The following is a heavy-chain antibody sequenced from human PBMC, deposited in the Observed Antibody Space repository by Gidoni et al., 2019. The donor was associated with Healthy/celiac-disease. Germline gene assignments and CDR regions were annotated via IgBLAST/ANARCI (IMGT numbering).Heavy chain of an antibody. D-gene: IGHD3-10*01. V-gene: IGHV3-30*03. J-gene: IGHJ6*02. Sequence: QVQLVESGGGVVQPGRSLRLSCAASGFTFSSYGMHWVRQAPGKGLEWVAVISYDGSNKYYADSVKGRFTIFRDNSKNTLYLQMNSLRAEDTAVYYCATDPGELLYGLGVWGQGTTVTVSS. CDR2: ISYDGSNK. CDR3: ATDPGELLYGLGV. CDR1: GFTFSSYG.